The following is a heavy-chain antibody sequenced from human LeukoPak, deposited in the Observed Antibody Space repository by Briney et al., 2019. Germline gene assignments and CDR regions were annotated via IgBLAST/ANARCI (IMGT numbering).Heavy chain of an antibody. CDR3: ARVYCSSITCSSGVFDC. D-gene: IGHD2-2*01. J-gene: IGHJ4*02. V-gene: IGHV3-23*01. Sequence: GGSLRLSCAASGFTFSSYAMSWVRQAPGKGLEWVSAISGSGGSTYYADSVKGRFTISRGNAKNSLYLQMNSLRVEDTAVYYCARVYCSSITCSSGVFDCWGQGTLVTVSS. CDR1: GFTFSSYA. CDR2: ISGSGGST.